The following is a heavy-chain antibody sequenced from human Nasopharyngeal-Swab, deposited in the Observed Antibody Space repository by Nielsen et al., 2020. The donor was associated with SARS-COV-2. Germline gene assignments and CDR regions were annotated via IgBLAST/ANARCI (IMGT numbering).Heavy chain of an antibody. Sequence: SVKVSCKASGGTFSSYAISWVRPAPGQGLEWMGGIIPILGIANYAQKFQGRVTITADKSTSTAYMELSSLRSEDTAVYYCARAMATVGAVYYYGMDVWGQGTTVTVSS. CDR1: GGTFSSYA. CDR2: IIPILGIA. J-gene: IGHJ6*02. V-gene: IGHV1-69*10. CDR3: ARAMATVGAVYYYGMDV. D-gene: IGHD4-23*01.